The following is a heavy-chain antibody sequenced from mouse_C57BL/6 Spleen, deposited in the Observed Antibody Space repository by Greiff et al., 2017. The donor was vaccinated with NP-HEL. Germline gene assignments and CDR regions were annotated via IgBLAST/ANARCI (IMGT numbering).Heavy chain of an antibody. CDR2: IYPGSGNT. CDR3: ARDSHLFPYWYFDV. D-gene: IGHD1-1*01. V-gene: IGHV1-76*01. CDR1: GYTFTDYY. J-gene: IGHJ1*03. Sequence: QVQLKESGAELVRPGASVKLSCKASGYTFTDYYINWVKQRPGQGLEWIARIYPGSGNTYYNEKFKGKATLTAEKSSSTAYMQLSSLTSEDSAVYFCARDSHLFPYWYFDVWGTGTTVTVSS.